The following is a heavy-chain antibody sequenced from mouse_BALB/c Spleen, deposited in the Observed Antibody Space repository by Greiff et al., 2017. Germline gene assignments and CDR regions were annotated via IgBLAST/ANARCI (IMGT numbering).Heavy chain of an antibody. Sequence: EVHLVESGGGLVKPGGSLKLSCAASGFTFSSYAMSWVRQSPEKSLEWVAYISNGGGSTYYPDTVKSRFTISRDNANNTLYLQMSSLKSEDTAIYYCTRQEDRVWGYFDYWGQGTTLTVSS. CDR2: ISNGGGST. CDR1: GFTFSSYA. V-gene: IGHV5-12-2*01. J-gene: IGHJ2*01. D-gene: IGHD4-1*01. CDR3: TRQEDRVWGYFDY.